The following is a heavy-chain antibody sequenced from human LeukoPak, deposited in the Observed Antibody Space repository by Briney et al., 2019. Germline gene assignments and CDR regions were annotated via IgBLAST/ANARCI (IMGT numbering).Heavy chain of an antibody. D-gene: IGHD4-17*01. J-gene: IGHJ6*02. CDR3: ARVGLGYGDYYYFYGMDV. CDR2: SSSSSSTI. V-gene: IGHV3-48*02. Sequence: GGSLRLSCAASVFTFRTYSMNWVRQAPGKGLEWISYSSSSSSTIYYADSVKGRFTISRDNAKNSLYLQMNNLRDEDTAVCYCARVGLGYGDYYYFYGMDVWGQGTTVTVSS. CDR1: VFTFRTYS.